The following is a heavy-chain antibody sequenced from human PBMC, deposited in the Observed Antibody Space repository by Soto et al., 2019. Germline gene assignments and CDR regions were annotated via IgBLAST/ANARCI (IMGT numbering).Heavy chain of an antibody. J-gene: IGHJ5*02. CDR2: IYSSGNT. Sequence: QVHLQESGPGLVKPSETLSLTCSVSGGTISGYYWTWIRQPAGKGLEWIGRIYSSGNTKYNPSLQSRVTMSLDTSNNQFSLSLTSVPAADTAVYYCARGQRFSDWFDPWGQRTLVTVSS. CDR3: ARGQRFSDWFDP. D-gene: IGHD3-3*01. CDR1: GGTISGYY. V-gene: IGHV4-4*07.